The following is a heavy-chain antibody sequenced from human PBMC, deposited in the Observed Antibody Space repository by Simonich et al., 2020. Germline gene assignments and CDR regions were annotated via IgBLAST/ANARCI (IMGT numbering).Heavy chain of an antibody. CDR1: GYTFTSYG. V-gene: IGHV1-18*01. D-gene: IGHD6-13*01. CDR2: DSADKGNT. Sequence: QVQLVQSGAEVKKPGASVKVSCKASGYTFTSYGIRWGRQAPGQGLEWMGWDSADKGNTSYAQKLQGRVTMTTDTSTSTAYMELRSLRSDDTAGYYCARDQGGRAAAATDYWGQGTLVTVSS. CDR3: ARDQGGRAAAATDY. J-gene: IGHJ4*02.